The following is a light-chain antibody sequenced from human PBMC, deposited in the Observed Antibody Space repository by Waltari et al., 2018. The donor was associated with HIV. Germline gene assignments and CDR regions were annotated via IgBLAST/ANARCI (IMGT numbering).Light chain of an antibody. J-gene: IGLJ1*01. Sequence: QSVLTQPPSVSGAPGQRVTISCTGSRSNIVAGFAVHWYQQLPGTAPKLLIYGAGNRPAGVPDRFAGSRAGASASLAITGLQADDEADYYCQSFDSSLSGYVFGIGTKVTVL. V-gene: IGLV1-40*01. CDR1: RSNIVAGFA. CDR2: GAG. CDR3: QSFDSSLSGYV.